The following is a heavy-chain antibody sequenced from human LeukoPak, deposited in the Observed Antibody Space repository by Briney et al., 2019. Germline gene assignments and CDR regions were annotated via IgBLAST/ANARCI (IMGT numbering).Heavy chain of an antibody. Sequence: SQTLSLTCTVSGGSISSGGYYWSWIRQPPGKGLEWIGYIYHSGNTYYNPSLKSRVTMSVDRSKYQFSLKLNSVTAADTAVYYCARDAAAGYSLACWGQGTLVTVSS. CDR3: ARDAAAGYSLAC. CDR1: GGSISSGGYY. J-gene: IGHJ4*02. CDR2: IYHSGNT. D-gene: IGHD6-13*01. V-gene: IGHV4-30-2*01.